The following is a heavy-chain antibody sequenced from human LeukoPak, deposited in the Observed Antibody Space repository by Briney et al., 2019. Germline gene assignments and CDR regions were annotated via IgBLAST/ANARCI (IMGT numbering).Heavy chain of an antibody. Sequence: GRSLRLSCAASGFAFSGYGMHWVRQAPGKGLEWVAVTWYDGSNKYYEDSVKGRFTISRDTSTNTLYLQMNSLRVDDTAVYYCVRDNYCSSTDCYNFDYWGQGTLVTVSS. CDR1: GFAFSGYG. CDR2: TWYDGSNK. CDR3: VRDNYCSSTDCYNFDY. V-gene: IGHV3-33*01. D-gene: IGHD2-2*02. J-gene: IGHJ4*02.